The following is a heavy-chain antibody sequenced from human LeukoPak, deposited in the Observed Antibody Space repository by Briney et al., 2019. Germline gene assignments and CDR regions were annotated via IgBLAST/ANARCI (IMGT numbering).Heavy chain of an antibody. CDR2: IDPSDSYT. CDR3: ARRGTSFNFDY. J-gene: IGHJ4*02. CDR1: GYSFTSSW. D-gene: IGHD1-1*01. Sequence: GESLKISCKGSGYSFTSSWISWVRQMTGKGLEWVGRIDPSDSYTNYSPPFQGHVTISVDKSISTAYLHWSSLKASDTAMYYCARRGTSFNFDYWGQGTLVTVSS. V-gene: IGHV5-10-1*01.